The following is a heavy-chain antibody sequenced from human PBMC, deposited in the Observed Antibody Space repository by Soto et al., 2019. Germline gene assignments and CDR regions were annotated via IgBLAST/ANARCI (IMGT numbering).Heavy chain of an antibody. CDR1: GGTFSSYA. J-gene: IGHJ6*02. CDR3: ARGTSFAYYYYGMDV. V-gene: IGHV3-30*04. CDR2: ISYDGSNQ. Sequence: GGSLRLSCAASGGTFSSYAMHWVRQAPGKGLEWVAVISYDGSNQYYADSVKGRFTISRDNAKNTLYLQMNSLRVEDTALYYCARGTSFAYYYYGMDVWGQGTTVTVSS. D-gene: IGHD2-2*01.